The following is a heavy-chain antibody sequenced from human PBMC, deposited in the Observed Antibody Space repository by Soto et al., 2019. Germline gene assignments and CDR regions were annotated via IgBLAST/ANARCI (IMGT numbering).Heavy chain of an antibody. CDR3: ALINGGYSPQGYGMDV. V-gene: IGHV1-18*01. J-gene: IGHJ6*02. D-gene: IGHD5-18*01. Sequence: QVQLVQSGAEVKKPGASVKVSCKASGYTFTSYGISWVRQAPGQGLEWMGWISAYNGNTNYAQKLQGRVTMTTDTTTSTAYMELRSLRSDDTAVYYCALINGGYSPQGYGMDVWGQGTTVTVSS. CDR1: GYTFTSYG. CDR2: ISAYNGNT.